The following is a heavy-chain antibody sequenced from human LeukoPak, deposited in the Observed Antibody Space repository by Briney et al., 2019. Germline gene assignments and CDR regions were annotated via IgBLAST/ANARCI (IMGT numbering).Heavy chain of an antibody. CDR1: RFTFSSYG. CDR2: ISYDGTNK. V-gene: IGHV3-30*18. Sequence: GGSLRLSCVASRFTFSSYGMHWVRQAPGKGLEWVAVISYDGTNKYYVDSVKGRFTISRDNSKNTLYLQMNSLRAEDTAVYYCAKRGDCSSISCSTYGIDYWGQGTLVTVSS. J-gene: IGHJ4*02. CDR3: AKRGDCSSISCSTYGIDY. D-gene: IGHD2-2*02.